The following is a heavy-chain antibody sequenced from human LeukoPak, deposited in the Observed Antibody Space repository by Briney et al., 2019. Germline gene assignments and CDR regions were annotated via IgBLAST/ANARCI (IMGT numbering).Heavy chain of an antibody. J-gene: IGHJ3*02. Sequence: GGSLRLSCAASGLTFNNYATHWVRQAPGKGLECVAAITYDGGKKYYADSMKGRFTISRDNTQNTLYLQMNSLQPEDTAVYYCARVRRNQYSLRAAGAFDIWGQGTRVTVSS. CDR1: GLTFNNYA. V-gene: IGHV3-30*04. CDR3: ARVRRNQYSLRAAGAFDI. CDR2: ITYDGGKK. D-gene: IGHD2-21*01.